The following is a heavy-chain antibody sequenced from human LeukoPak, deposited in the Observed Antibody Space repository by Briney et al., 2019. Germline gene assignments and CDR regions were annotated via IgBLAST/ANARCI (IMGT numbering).Heavy chain of an antibody. CDR2: ISSSSSYT. Sequence: RPGGSLRLSCAASGFTFSDYYMSWIRQAPGKGLEWVSYISSSSSYTNYADSVKGRFTISRDNAKNPLYLQMNSLRAEDTAVYYCARGDYYGSGSYYKFDYWGQGTLVTVSS. D-gene: IGHD3-10*01. CDR3: ARGDYYGSGSYYKFDY. J-gene: IGHJ4*02. CDR1: GFTFSDYY. V-gene: IGHV3-11*06.